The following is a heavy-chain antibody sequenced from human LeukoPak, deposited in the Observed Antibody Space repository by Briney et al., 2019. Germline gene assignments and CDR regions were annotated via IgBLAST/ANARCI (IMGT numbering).Heavy chain of an antibody. D-gene: IGHD3-10*01. J-gene: IGHJ5*02. Sequence: ASVKVSCKASGYTFTGYYMHWVRQAPGQGLEWMGWINPNNGGPNYETQLKGRVNMTRDTSISTAYMELSRLRSDDTAVYYCARDPYYGSGSYSFDPWGQGTLVTVSS. CDR1: GYTFTGYY. CDR2: INPNNGGP. CDR3: ARDPYYGSGSYSFDP. V-gene: IGHV1-2*02.